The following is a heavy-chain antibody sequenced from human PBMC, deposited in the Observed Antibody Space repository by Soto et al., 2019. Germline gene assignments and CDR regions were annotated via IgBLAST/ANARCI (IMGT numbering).Heavy chain of an antibody. J-gene: IGHJ4*02. Sequence: XESLSVPCPVYGGSFSGYYWSWIRQPPGKGLEWIGEINHSGRTNYNPSLKSRVTISVDTSKNQFSLKLSSVTAADTAVYYCARGLLFDYWGQGTLVTVSS. CDR2: INHSGRT. CDR3: ARGLLFDY. D-gene: IGHD2-15*01. V-gene: IGHV4-34*01. CDR1: GGSFSGYY.